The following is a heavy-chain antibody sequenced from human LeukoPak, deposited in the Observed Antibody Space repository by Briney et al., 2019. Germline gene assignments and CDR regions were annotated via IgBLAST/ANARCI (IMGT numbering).Heavy chain of an antibody. CDR1: GYTFTSYD. Sequence: GASVKVSCKASGYTFTSYDINWVRQATGQGLEWMGWMNPNSGNTGYAQKFQGRVTMTRNTSISTAYMELSSLRSEDTAVYYCARGRYSSSWYTRGLWNYYYYYMDVWGKGTTVTISS. V-gene: IGHV1-8*01. D-gene: IGHD6-13*01. J-gene: IGHJ6*03. CDR3: ARGRYSSSWYTRGLWNYYYYYMDV. CDR2: MNPNSGNT.